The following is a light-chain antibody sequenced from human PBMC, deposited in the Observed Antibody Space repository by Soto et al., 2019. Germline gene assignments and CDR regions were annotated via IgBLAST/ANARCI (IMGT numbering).Light chain of an antibody. CDR1: QGSRSC. CDR3: LHANSFPTT. J-gene: IGKJ5*01. Sequence: DIRLIQLYFSVSASGGASVIINGRASQGSRSCVAGFKQKPGKAPKLRIYAASSLQSDVTSGCSGSGPGKDVSLSISSLPPLQLATYHCLHANSFPTTFGQGTRLEIK. CDR2: AAS. V-gene: IGKV1-12*01.